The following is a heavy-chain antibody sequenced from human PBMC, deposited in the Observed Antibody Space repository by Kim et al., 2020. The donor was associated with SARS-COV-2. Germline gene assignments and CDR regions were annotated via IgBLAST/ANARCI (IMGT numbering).Heavy chain of an antibody. CDR2: IIPIFGTA. V-gene: IGHV1-69*13. Sequence: SVKVSCKASGGTFSSYAISWVRQAPGQGLEWMGGIIPIFGTANYAQKFQGRITITADESTSTAYMELSSLRSEDTAVYYCRGARAPGNWFDPWGQGTMVTVSS. D-gene: IGHD1-26*01. CDR3: RGARAPGNWFDP. CDR1: GGTFSSYA. J-gene: IGHJ5*02.